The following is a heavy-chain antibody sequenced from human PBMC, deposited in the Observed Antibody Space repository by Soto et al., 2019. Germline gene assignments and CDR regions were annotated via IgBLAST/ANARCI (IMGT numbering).Heavy chain of an antibody. Sequence: EVQLVESGGGLVQPGGSVRLSCAASGFTLSGYCMHWVRQVPGKGLVWVSRVNSDGSMTAYADSVKGRFTISRDNAKNTLYLQMNSLKADDTAVYYCARGKYQRNTQTCSCFDSWGQGTQVAVSS. CDR1: GFTLSGYC. V-gene: IGHV3-74*01. CDR2: VNSDGSMT. J-gene: IGHJ4*02. CDR3: ARGKYQRNTQTCSCFDS. D-gene: IGHD6-13*01.